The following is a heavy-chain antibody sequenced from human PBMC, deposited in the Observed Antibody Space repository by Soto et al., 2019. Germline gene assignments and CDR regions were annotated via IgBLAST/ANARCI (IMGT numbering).Heavy chain of an antibody. CDR1: GYTFTSYG. V-gene: IGHV1-18*01. D-gene: IGHD3-16*01. Sequence: ASVKVSCKASGYTFTSYGISWVRQAPGQGLEWMGWISAYNGNTNYAQKLQGRVTMTTDTSTSTAYMELRSLRSDDTAVYYCARDISPRGEFRTYYYYGMDVWGQGTTVTVSS. CDR2: ISAYNGNT. J-gene: IGHJ6*02. CDR3: ARDISPRGEFRTYYYYGMDV.